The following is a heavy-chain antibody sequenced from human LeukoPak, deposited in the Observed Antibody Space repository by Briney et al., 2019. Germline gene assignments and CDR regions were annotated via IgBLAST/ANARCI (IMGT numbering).Heavy chain of an antibody. CDR3: ARARGPSLGSAYDY. CDR2: IYYSGST. CDR1: GGSISSSSYY. Sequence: SETLSLTCTVSGGSISSSSYYWGWIRQPPGKGLEWIGSIYYSGSTYYNPSLKSRVTISVDTSKNQFSLKLSSVTAADTAVYYCARARGPSLGSAYDYWGQGTLVTVSS. V-gene: IGHV4-39*07. D-gene: IGHD3-22*01. J-gene: IGHJ4*02.